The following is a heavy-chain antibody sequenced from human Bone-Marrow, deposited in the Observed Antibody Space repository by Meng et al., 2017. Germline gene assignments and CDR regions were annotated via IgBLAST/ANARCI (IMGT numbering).Heavy chain of an antibody. CDR3: ATAVVTLSFDY. CDR1: GGTFSSYA. Sequence: ASVKVSCKASGGTFSSYAISWVRQAPGKGLEWMGGFDPEDGETIYAQRFQGRVTMTEDTSTDTAYMELSSLRSEDTAVYYCATAVVTLSFDYWGQGMLVTVSS. V-gene: IGHV1-24*01. J-gene: IGHJ4*02. CDR2: FDPEDGET. D-gene: IGHD4-23*01.